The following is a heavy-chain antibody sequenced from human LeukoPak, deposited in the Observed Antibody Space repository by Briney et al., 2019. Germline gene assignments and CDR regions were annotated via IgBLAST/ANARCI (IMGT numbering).Heavy chain of an antibody. CDR1: GFTFSSYW. Sequence: GGSLRLSCAASGFTFSSYWMSWVRQAPGKGLEWVANIKQDGSEKYYVDSVKGRFTISRDNAKNSLYLQMNRLRAEDTAVYYCARDLGYGGNGAFDIWGQGTMVTVSS. J-gene: IGHJ3*02. CDR3: ARDLGYGGNGAFDI. CDR2: IKQDGSEK. D-gene: IGHD4-23*01. V-gene: IGHV3-7*01.